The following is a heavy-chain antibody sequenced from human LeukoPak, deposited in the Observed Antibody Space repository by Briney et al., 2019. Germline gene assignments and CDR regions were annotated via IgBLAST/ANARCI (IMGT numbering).Heavy chain of an antibody. CDR2: INSNSGGT. CDR3: AREDLYYYDSSGSEYFQH. CDR1: GYTFTDYY. Sequence: ASVKVSRKASGYTFTDYYIHWVRQAPGQRLEWMGWINSNSGGTNYAQKFQGRVTMTRDTSISTAYMELSRLRSDDTAVYYCAREDLYYYDSSGSEYFQHWGQGTLVTVSS. J-gene: IGHJ1*01. V-gene: IGHV1-2*02. D-gene: IGHD3-22*01.